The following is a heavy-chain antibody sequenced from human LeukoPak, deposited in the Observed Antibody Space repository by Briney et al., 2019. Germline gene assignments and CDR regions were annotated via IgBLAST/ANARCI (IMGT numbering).Heavy chain of an antibody. V-gene: IGHV1-2*06. CDR1: GYTFTGYY. D-gene: IGHD3-10*01. J-gene: IGHJ4*02. Sequence: ASVKVSCKASGYTFTGYYMHWVRQAPGQGLEWMGRINPNSGGTNYAQKFQGRVTMTRDTSISTAYMELSRLRSDDTAVYYCARRLPRSPMVRGLRLLYYFDYWGQGTLVTVSS. CDR3: ARRLPRSPMVRGLRLLYYFDY. CDR2: INPNSGGT.